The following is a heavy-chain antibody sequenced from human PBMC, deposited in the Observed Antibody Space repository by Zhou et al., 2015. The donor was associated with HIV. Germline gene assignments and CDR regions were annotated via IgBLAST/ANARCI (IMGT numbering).Heavy chain of an antibody. CDR3: ARGPRERDTVAGLIKFDY. Sequence: QVQLVQSGAEVKKPGSSVKVSCKASGGTFSSYAISWVRQAPGQGLEWMGGIIPIFGTANYAQKFQGRVTITADESTSTAYMELSSLRSEDTAVYYCARGPRERDTVAGLIKFDYWGQGTLVTVSS. CDR2: IIPIFGTA. CDR1: GGTFSSYA. V-gene: IGHV1-69*01. D-gene: IGHD5-12*01. J-gene: IGHJ4*02.